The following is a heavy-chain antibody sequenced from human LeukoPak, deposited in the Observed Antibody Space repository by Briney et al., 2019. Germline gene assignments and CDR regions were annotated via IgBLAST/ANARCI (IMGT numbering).Heavy chain of an antibody. J-gene: IGHJ6*02. V-gene: IGHV4-30-2*02. Sequence: SQTLSLTCAVSGGSISSGGYSWSWIRQPPGKGLEWIGYIYHSGSTYYDPSLKSRVTISVDRSKNQFSLKLSSVTAADTAVYYCARNPSYDILTGYSDYYGMDVWGQGTTVTV. CDR2: IYHSGST. CDR3: ARNPSYDILTGYSDYYGMDV. CDR1: GGSISSGGYS. D-gene: IGHD3-9*01.